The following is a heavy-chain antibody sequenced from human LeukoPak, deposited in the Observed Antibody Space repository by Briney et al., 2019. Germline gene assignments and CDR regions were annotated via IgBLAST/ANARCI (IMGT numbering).Heavy chain of an antibody. CDR1: GFTFSSYV. CDR3: AKESSLWFGDGYFDY. V-gene: IGHV3-23*01. D-gene: IGHD3-10*01. Sequence: PGGSLRLSCAASGFTFSSYVMSWVRQAPGKGLEWVSDIVGSGGKTYYTDSVKGRFTITRDNSKNTMYLQMYSLRAEDTAVYYCAKESSLWFGDGYFDYWGQGTLVTVSS. CDR2: IVGSGGKT. J-gene: IGHJ4*02.